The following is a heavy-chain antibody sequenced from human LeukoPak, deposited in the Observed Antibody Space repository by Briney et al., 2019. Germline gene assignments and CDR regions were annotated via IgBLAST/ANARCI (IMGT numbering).Heavy chain of an antibody. CDR2: IHYCGSS. V-gene: IGHV4-39*01. CDR3: VRHISANTGYFDS. J-gene: IGHJ4*02. Sequence: SETLSLTCTISDGSVSSGTYYWGWIRQSPGKGLEWIGSIHYCGSSYYNPSLKSRAAIFVDTSRDQVSMDLSYVTAADTALYYCVRHISANTGYFDSCGQGTLVTVSS. CDR1: DGSVSSGTYY.